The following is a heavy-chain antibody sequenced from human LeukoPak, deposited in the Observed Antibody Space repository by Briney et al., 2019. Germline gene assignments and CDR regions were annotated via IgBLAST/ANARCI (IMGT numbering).Heavy chain of an antibody. CDR3: ARVRYNWNGVDAFDI. V-gene: IGHV1-2*02. Sequence: ASVKVSCKASGYTFTAYYIHWVRQAPGQGLNWMGWINPDSGGTNYAQKFQGRVTMTRDTSISTAYMELSRLRSDDTAVYYCARVRYNWNGVDAFDIWGQGTMVTVSS. J-gene: IGHJ3*02. D-gene: IGHD1-1*01. CDR2: INPDSGGT. CDR1: GYTFTAYY.